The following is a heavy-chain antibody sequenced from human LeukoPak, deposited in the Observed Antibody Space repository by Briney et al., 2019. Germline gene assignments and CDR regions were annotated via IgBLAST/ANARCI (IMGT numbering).Heavy chain of an antibody. CDR3: ARVFPGGGYFDY. J-gene: IGHJ4*02. V-gene: IGHV4-59*10. D-gene: IGHD3-16*01. CDR1: GGSFSGYY. CDR2: IYTSGST. Sequence: PSETLSLTCAVYGGSFSGYYWSWIRQPAGKGLEWIGRIYTSGSTNYNPSLKSRVTISVDTSKNQFSLKLSSVTAADTAVYYCARVFPGGGYFDYWGQGTLVTVSS.